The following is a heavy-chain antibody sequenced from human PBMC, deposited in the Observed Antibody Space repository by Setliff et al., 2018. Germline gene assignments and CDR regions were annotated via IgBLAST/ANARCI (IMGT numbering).Heavy chain of an antibody. CDR1: GFTFSTYR. CDR3: ARTCSGSGCYAGLES. V-gene: IGHV3-33*08. Sequence: PGGSLSLSCAASGFTFSTYRMHWVRQAPGKGLEWVAVIWDDGGNKYHADSVKGRFTISRDNSKNTLYLQMNSLRSEDTAVYYCARTCSGSGCYAGLESWGQGTPVTVSS. D-gene: IGHD2-15*01. CDR2: IWDDGGNK. J-gene: IGHJ4*02.